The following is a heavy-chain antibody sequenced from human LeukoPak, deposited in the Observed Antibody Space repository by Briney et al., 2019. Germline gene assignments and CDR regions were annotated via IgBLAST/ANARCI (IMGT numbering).Heavy chain of an antibody. CDR3: TTNELADYYYYYMDV. CDR2: IKSKTDGGTT. J-gene: IGHJ6*03. Sequence: GGSLRLSCAASGFTFSNAWMSWVRQAPGKGLELVGRIKSKTDGGTTDYAAPVKGRFTISRDDSKNTLYLQMNSLKTEDTAVYYCTTNELADYYYYYMDVWGKGTTVTVSS. V-gene: IGHV3-15*01. CDR1: GFTFSNAW.